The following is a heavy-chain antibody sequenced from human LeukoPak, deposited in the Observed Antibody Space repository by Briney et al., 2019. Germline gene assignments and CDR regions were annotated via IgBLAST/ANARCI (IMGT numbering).Heavy chain of an antibody. V-gene: IGHV5-51*01. CDR1: GYNFNTYW. J-gene: IGHJ4*02. CDR2: VYTGDSDT. Sequence: GESLKISCKGSGYNFNTYWVAWVRQLPGKGLEWMGIVYTGDSDTTYSPTFQGQVTISVDKFISTAYLQWSSLKASDTATYYCARRGSSNWDFDYWGQGTLVTVSS. CDR3: ARRGSSNWDFDY. D-gene: IGHD6-13*01.